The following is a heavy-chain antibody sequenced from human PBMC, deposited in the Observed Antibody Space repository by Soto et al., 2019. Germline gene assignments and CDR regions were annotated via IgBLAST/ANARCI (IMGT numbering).Heavy chain of an antibody. V-gene: IGHV3-48*03. J-gene: IGHJ6*02. CDR1: GFTFSSYE. Sequence: PGGSLRLSCAASGFTFSSYEMNWVRQAPGKGLEWVSYISSSGSTIYYADSVKGRFTISRDNAKNSLYLQMNSLRAEDTAVYYCARGMRFWELFLPVRGGQGTTVTVSS. D-gene: IGHD3-10*01. CDR3: ARGMRFWELFLPVR. CDR2: ISSSGSTI.